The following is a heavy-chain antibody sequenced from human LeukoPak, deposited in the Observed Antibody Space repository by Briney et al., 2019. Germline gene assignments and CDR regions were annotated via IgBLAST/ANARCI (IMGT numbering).Heavy chain of an antibody. J-gene: IGHJ2*01. V-gene: IGHV4-34*01. D-gene: IGHD2-15*01. CDR3: ARGPTRYCSGGSCYLRGYFDL. Sequence: RPSETLSLTCAVYGGSFSGHYWSWIRQPPGKGLEWIVEINHSGSTNYNPSLKSRVTISVDTSKNQFSLKLSSVTAADTAVYYCARGPTRYCSGGSCYLRGYFDLWGRGTLVTVSS. CDR2: INHSGST. CDR1: GGSFSGHY.